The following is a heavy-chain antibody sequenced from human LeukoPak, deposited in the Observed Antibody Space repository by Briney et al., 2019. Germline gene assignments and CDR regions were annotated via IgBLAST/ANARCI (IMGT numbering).Heavy chain of an antibody. Sequence: ASVKVSCKASGYTFTSNYIYWVRQAPGQGLEWMGMIYPRDGSTSYAQKFQGRVTVTRDTSTSTVHMELSGLRSEDTAVYYCARDQEGFDYWGQGTLVTVSS. CDR1: GYTFTSNY. J-gene: IGHJ4*02. CDR3: ARDQEGFDY. V-gene: IGHV1-46*01. CDR2: IYPRDGST.